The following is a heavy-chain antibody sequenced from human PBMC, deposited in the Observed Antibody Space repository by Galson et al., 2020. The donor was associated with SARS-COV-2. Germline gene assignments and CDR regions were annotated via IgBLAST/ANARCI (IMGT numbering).Heavy chain of an antibody. J-gene: IGHJ4*02. CDR2: IYYDGSNK. CDR1: GFTFSSYA. D-gene: IGHD6-13*01. Sequence: AESLRLSCAASGFTFSSYAMHWVRQAPGKGMEWVAVIYYDGSNKYYADPVKDRFTISRDNSKNTLYLQMNSLRAEDTAVYYCARYWTHWRAAGDYYVDYGGQGTRVTVSS. CDR3: ARYWTHWRAAGDYYVDY. V-gene: IGHV3-30*04.